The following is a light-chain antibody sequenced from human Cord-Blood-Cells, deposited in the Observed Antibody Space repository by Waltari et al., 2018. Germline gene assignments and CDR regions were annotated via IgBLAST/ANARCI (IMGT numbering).Light chain of an antibody. CDR1: ALPKQY. J-gene: IGLJ3*02. CDR2: KDS. V-gene: IGLV3-25*03. Sequence: SYELTQPPSVSVSPGQTARITCSGDALPKQYAYWYQQKPGPAPVLGIYKDSERPSGIPERFSGSSSETTVTLTISGVQAEDEADYYCQSADSSGTYWVFGGGTKLTVL. CDR3: QSADSSGTYWV.